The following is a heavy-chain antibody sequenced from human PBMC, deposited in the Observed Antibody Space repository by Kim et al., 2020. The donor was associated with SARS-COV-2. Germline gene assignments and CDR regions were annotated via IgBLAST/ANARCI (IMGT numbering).Heavy chain of an antibody. V-gene: IGHV3-74*01. D-gene: IGHD1-26*01. J-gene: IGHJ3*02. CDR3: ARGWGFDI. CDR1: GFTLSSHW. Sequence: GGSLRLSCVVSGFTLSSHWMHWVRQVPGKGLVWVSRLSTDGSTTTYADSVKGRFSISRDNAKNTLYLQMNSLRAEDTAVYYCARGWGFDIWGRGTMVTASS. CDR2: LSTDGSTT.